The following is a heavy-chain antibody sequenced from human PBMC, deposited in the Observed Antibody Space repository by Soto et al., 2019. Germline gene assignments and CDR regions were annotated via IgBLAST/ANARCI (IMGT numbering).Heavy chain of an antibody. V-gene: IGHV3-23*01. Sequence: EVQLLESGGGLVQPGGSLRLACTASGFTFTNYAMSWVRQAPRKGLEWVSIISAGGDRTYYADSVRGRFTISRDNSRDTLYLQMDSLRVGDTAVYYCARPQNSNSWGSGPDYWGQGTLVAVSS. CDR2: ISAGGDRT. D-gene: IGHD6-6*01. CDR1: GFTFTNYA. J-gene: IGHJ4*02. CDR3: ARPQNSNSWGSGPDY.